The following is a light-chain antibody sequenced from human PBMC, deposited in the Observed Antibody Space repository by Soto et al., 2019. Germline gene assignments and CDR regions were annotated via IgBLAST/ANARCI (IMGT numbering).Light chain of an antibody. CDR1: QDIRNY. V-gene: IGKV1-33*01. Sequence: ASVGDRFTITCQASQDIRNYLNWYQHKPGKAPKLLIYDASSLETGVPSRFSGSGSGTDFTFTISSLQPEDIATYYCQQYDILPITFGQGTRLEIK. CDR3: QQYDILPIT. CDR2: DAS. J-gene: IGKJ5*01.